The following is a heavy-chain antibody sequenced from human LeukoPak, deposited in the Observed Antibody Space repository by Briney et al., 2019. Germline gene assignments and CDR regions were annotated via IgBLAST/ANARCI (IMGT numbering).Heavy chain of an antibody. Sequence: SETLSLTCTVSGGSFSSGSYYWSWIRQPPGKGLEWIGYIYYSGSTNYNPSLKSRVTISVDTSKNQFSLKLSYVTAADTAGYYCAWEDDSTGYFDLWGRGTLVTVSS. V-gene: IGHV4-61*01. CDR3: AWEDDSTGYFDL. CDR1: GGSFSSGSYY. J-gene: IGHJ2*01. D-gene: IGHD3-22*01. CDR2: IYYSGST.